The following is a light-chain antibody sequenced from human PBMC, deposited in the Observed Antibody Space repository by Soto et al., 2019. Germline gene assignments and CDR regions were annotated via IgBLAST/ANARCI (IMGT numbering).Light chain of an antibody. J-gene: IGKJ4*01. CDR2: DAS. CDR3: QQYDRRPVT. CDR1: QSVTTN. V-gene: IGKV3-15*01. Sequence: EVVMTQSPATLSVSPGERVTFSCRPSQSVTTNLAWYQHKPGQSPRLLISDASTGASGIPPRFSGSGSGTDFTLTIGRLESEDFAVYYCQQYDRRPVTFGGGTKVEIK.